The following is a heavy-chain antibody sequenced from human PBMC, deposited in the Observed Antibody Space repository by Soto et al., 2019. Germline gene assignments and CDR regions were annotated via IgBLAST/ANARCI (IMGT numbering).Heavy chain of an antibody. CDR1: GFTFSSYS. J-gene: IGHJ5*02. CDR3: AREMNDIVMVVAATPVWFDP. Sequence: EVQLVESGGGLVQPGGSLRLTCAASGFTFSSYSMNWVRQAPGKGLEWVSYISSSSSTIYYADSVKGRFTISRDNAKNSLYLQMNSLRAEDTAVYYCAREMNDIVMVVAATPVWFDPWRQGTLVTVSS. D-gene: IGHD2-15*01. CDR2: ISSSSSTI. V-gene: IGHV3-48*01.